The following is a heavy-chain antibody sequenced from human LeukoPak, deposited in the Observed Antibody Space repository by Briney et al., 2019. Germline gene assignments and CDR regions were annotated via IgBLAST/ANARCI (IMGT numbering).Heavy chain of an antibody. CDR3: ARTVFGAYNWFDP. V-gene: IGHV3-21*01. D-gene: IGHD3-3*01. CDR1: GFTFSDYY. Sequence: GGSLRLSCAASGFTFSDYYMNWVRQAPGKGLEWVSSISSTSNYINYADSVKGRFTISRDNAKSSLYLQMNSLRVDDTAVYYCARTVFGAYNWFDPWGQGALVTVSS. J-gene: IGHJ5*02. CDR2: ISSTSNYI.